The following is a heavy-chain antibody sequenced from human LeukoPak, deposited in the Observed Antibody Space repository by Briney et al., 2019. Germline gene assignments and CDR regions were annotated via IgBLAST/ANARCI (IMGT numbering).Heavy chain of an antibody. CDR1: GFTFSSYA. D-gene: IGHD6-19*01. J-gene: IGHJ4*02. Sequence: PGGSLRLSCAASGFTFSSYAMSWVRQAPGKGLEWVSAISGSGGTTYYADSVKGRFTISRDNSKNTLYLQMNSLRAEDTAVYYCAKDGQWLVPRGVDYWGQGTLVTVSS. CDR2: ISGSGGTT. CDR3: AKDGQWLVPRGVDY. V-gene: IGHV3-23*01.